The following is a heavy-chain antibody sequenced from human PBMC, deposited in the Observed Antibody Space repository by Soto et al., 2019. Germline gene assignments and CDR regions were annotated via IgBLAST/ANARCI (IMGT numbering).Heavy chain of an antibody. CDR2: ISSSGGTI. D-gene: IGHD2-2*02. Sequence: PGGSLRLSCAASGFTFSDYYMSWTRQAPGKGLEWVSYISSSGGTIYYADSVKGRFTISRDNAKNSLYLQMNSLRAEDTAVYYCATGGNQLLYLLSPVPFDYWGQGTLVTVSS. J-gene: IGHJ4*02. CDR3: ATGGNQLLYLLSPVPFDY. CDR1: GFTFSDYY. V-gene: IGHV3-11*01.